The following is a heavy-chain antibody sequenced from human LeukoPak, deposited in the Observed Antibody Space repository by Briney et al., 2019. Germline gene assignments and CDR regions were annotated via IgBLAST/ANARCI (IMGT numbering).Heavy chain of an antibody. Sequence: SETLSLTCTVSGASIRSYYWSWIRQPPGKGLEWIGYMDYSGSSKYNPSLKSRVTISGDTSKNQFSLKLSSVTAADTAVYYCARESYYDFWSGYFPDGGEWGQGTLVTVSS. CDR3: ARESYYDFWSGYFPDGGE. CDR2: MDYSGSS. V-gene: IGHV4-59*01. D-gene: IGHD3-3*01. J-gene: IGHJ4*02. CDR1: GASIRSYY.